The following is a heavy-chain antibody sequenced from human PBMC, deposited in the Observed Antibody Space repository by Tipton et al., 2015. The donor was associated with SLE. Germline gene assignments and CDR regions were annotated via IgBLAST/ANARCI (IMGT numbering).Heavy chain of an antibody. CDR3: AIGGTGVGGYFEP. Sequence: QLVQSGAEVKKPGASVKVSCKASGDTFTGYYMHWVRQAPGQGLEWMGWINPNNGGTNSAQKFQGRVTLTRDTSISTAYMELTRLRSDDTAVYYCAIGGTGVGGYFEPWGRGTLVTVSS. CDR1: GDTFTGYY. CDR2: INPNNGGT. D-gene: IGHD7-27*01. J-gene: IGHJ2*01. V-gene: IGHV1-2*02.